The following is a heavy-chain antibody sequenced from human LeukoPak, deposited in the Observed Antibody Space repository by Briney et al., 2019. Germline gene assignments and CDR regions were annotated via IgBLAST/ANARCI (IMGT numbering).Heavy chain of an antibody. CDR1: GFTFSSYA. CDR2: ISGSGGST. CDR3: AKDRSRYCSSTSCYNGFDY. D-gene: IGHD2-2*02. V-gene: IGHV3-23*01. J-gene: IGHJ4*02. Sequence: GGSLRLSCAASGFTFSSYAMSWVRQAPGKGLEWVSAISGSGGSTYYADSVKGRFTISRDNSKDTLYLQMNSLRAEDTAVYYCAKDRSRYCSSTSCYNGFDYWGQGTLVTVSS.